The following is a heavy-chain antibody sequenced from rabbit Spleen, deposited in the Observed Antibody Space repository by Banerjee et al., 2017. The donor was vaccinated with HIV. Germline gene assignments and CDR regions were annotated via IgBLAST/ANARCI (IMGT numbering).Heavy chain of an antibody. CDR3: ARDTSSSFSSYGMDL. CDR2: IDAGSSGFT. V-gene: IGHV1S40*01. J-gene: IGHJ6*01. CDR1: GVSFSYSSY. Sequence: QQLEESGGDLVKPGASLTLTCTASGVSFSYSSYMCWVRQAPGKGLEWIACIDAGSSGFTYFATWAKGRFTISKASSTAVTLQMTRLTAADTATYFCARDTSSSFSSYGMDLWGPGTLVTVS. D-gene: IGHD1-1*01.